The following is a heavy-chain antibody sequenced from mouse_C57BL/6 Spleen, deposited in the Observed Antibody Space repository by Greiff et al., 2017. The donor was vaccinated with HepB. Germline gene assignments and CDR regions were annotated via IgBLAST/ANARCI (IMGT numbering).Heavy chain of an antibody. V-gene: IGHV5-12*01. D-gene: IGHD1-1*01. CDR1: GFTFSDYY. Sequence: EVQGVESGGGLVQPGGSLKLSCAASGFTFSDYYMYWVRQTPEKRLEWVAYISNGGGSTYYPDTVKGRFTISRDNAKNTLYLQMSRLKSEDTAMYYCARGHGSSYYFDYWGQGTTLTVSS. CDR3: ARGHGSSYYFDY. J-gene: IGHJ2*01. CDR2: ISNGGGST.